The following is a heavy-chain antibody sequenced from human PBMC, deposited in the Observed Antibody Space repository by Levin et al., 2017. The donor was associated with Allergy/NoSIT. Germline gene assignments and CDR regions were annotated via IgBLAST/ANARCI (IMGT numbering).Heavy chain of an antibody. V-gene: IGHV3-23*01. CDR3: AKDRVGGTKIDAFDI. J-gene: IGHJ3*02. CDR2: ISGSGGST. D-gene: IGHD1-26*01. Sequence: GESLKISCAAPGFTFSSYAMSWVRQAPGKGLEWVSAISGSGGSTYYADSVKGRFTISRDNSKNTLYLQMNSLRAEDTAVYYCAKDRVGGTKIDAFDIWGQGTMVTVSS. CDR1: GFTFSSYA.